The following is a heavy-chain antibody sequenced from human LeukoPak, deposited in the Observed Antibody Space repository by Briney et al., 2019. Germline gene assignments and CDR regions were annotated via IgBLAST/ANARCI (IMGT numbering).Heavy chain of an antibody. CDR1: GFTVSSNY. J-gene: IGHJ4*02. V-gene: IGHV3-7*01. CDR2: IKQDGSEK. CDR3: ASDSEVGAPPWGFDY. Sequence: GGSLRLSCAASGFTVSSNYMSWVRQAPGKGLEWVANIKQDGSEKYYVDSVKGRLTISRDNAKNSLYLQMNSLRAEDTAVYYCASDSEVGAPPWGFDYWGQGTLVTVSS. D-gene: IGHD1-26*01.